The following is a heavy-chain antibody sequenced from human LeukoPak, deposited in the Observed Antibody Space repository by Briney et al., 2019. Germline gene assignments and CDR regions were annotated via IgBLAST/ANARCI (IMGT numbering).Heavy chain of an antibody. CDR2: ISGSGGST. J-gene: IGHJ5*02. CDR3: AKDRHAPGRYCSSTSCLPFDP. D-gene: IGHD2-2*01. CDR1: GFTFSSYA. Sequence: GGSLRLSCAASGFTFSSYAMSWVRQAPGKGLEWVSAISGSGGSTYYADSVKGRFTISRDNSKNTLYLQMNSLRAEDTAVYYCAKDRHAPGRYCSSTSCLPFDPWGQGTLVTVSS. V-gene: IGHV3-23*01.